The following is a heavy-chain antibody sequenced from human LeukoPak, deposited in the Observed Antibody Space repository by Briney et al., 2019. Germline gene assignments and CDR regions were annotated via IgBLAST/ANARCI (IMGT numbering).Heavy chain of an antibody. V-gene: IGHV3-23*01. D-gene: IGHD6-25*01. CDR1: GFAFSSYT. Sequence: GGSLRLSCAASGFAFSSYTMSWVRQAPGKGLEWVSAISGSGGSTYYADSVKGRYTISRDNSKNTLYLQMNSLSAEDTAVYYCAKDSADEAADDFDYWGQGTLVTVSS. CDR2: ISGSGGST. CDR3: AKDSADEAADDFDY. J-gene: IGHJ4*02.